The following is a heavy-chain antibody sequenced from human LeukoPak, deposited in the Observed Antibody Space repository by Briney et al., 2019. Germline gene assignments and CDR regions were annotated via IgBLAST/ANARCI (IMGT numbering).Heavy chain of an antibody. CDR1: GFIFNDYY. CDR3: AKDVYDFWSGYXHXAXXX. D-gene: IGHD3-3*01. J-gene: IGHJ3*02. CDR2: ITNSGTTI. Sequence: NPGGSLRLSCAASGFIFNDYYMTWFRQAPGKGPEWVSYITNSGTTIHRDSVKGRFTISRDNSKNTLYLQMNSLRAEDTAVYYCAKDVYDFWSGYXHXAXXXWGXXTXXT. V-gene: IGHV3-11*01.